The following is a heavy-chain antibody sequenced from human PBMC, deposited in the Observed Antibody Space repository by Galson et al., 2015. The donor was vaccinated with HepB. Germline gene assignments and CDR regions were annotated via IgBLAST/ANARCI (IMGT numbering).Heavy chain of an antibody. Sequence: SLRLSCAASGFTFSSYAMHWVRQAPVKGLEWVAVISYDGSNKYYADSVKGRFTISSDNSKNTLYLQMNSLRAEDTAVYYRARDDASSWYFNHYYGMDVWCQGTTVTVSS. CDR2: ISYDGSNK. D-gene: IGHD6-13*01. J-gene: IGHJ6*02. CDR3: ARDDASSWYFNHYYGMDV. V-gene: IGHV3-30*04. CDR1: GFTFSSYA.